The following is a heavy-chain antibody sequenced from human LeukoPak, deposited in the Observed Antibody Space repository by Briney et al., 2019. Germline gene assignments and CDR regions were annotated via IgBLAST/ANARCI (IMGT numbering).Heavy chain of an antibody. D-gene: IGHD6-19*01. Sequence: PSETLSLTCTVSGGSISSGSYYWSWIRQPAGKGLEWIGRIYTSGSTNYNPSLKSRVTISVDTSKNQFSLKLSSVTAADTAVYYCARRPRSGWLTPYYYYYMDVWGKGTTVTISS. V-gene: IGHV4-61*02. CDR1: GGSISSGSYY. J-gene: IGHJ6*03. CDR2: IYTSGST. CDR3: ARRPRSGWLTPYYYYYMDV.